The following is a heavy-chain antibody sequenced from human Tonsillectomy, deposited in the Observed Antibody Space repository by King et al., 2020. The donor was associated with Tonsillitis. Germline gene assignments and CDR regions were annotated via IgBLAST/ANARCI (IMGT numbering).Heavy chain of an antibody. CDR2: ISGSGGST. Sequence: VQLVESGGGLVQPGGSLRLSCAASGITLSSYAMSWVRQAPGKGLEWVSVISGSGGSTYYADSVKGRFTISRDTSKNTLYLQMNSLRAEDTAVYYCAKDLITVGLRYDYWGQGTLVTASS. J-gene: IGHJ4*02. CDR3: AKDLITVGLRYDY. V-gene: IGHV3-23*04. CDR1: GITLSSYA. D-gene: IGHD5-12*01.